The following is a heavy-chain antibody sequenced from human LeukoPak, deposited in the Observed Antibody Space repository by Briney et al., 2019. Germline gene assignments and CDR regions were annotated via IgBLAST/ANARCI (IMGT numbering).Heavy chain of an antibody. D-gene: IGHD4-4*01. CDR1: GGSLNSGGYY. Sequence: TLSLTCTVSGGSLNSGGYYWSWIRQHPGKGLEWIGYIYYSGSTYYNPSLKSRVTISVDTSKNQFSLKLSSVTAADTAVYYCARSTVTRKLPFDYWGQGTLVTVSS. V-gene: IGHV4-31*03. CDR2: IYYSGST. CDR3: ARSTVTRKLPFDY. J-gene: IGHJ4*02.